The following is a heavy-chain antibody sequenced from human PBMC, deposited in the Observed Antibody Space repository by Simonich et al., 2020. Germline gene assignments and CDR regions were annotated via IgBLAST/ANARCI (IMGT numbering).Heavy chain of an antibody. Sequence: EVQLVQSGAEVKKPGESLKISCKGSGYSFTSYWIGWVRQMTGKGLEWVGIIYTVDSDTRYSPSFQCHVTISADKSISTAYLQWSSLKASDTAMYYCARQLNDFDIWGQGTMVTVSS. CDR1: GYSFTSYW. J-gene: IGHJ3*02. CDR3: ARQLNDFDI. D-gene: IGHD1-1*01. CDR2: IYTVDSDT. V-gene: IGHV5-51*01.